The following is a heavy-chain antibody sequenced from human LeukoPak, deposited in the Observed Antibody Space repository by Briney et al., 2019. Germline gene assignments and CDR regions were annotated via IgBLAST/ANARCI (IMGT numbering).Heavy chain of an antibody. J-gene: IGHJ4*02. V-gene: IGHV4-39*07. D-gene: IGHD4-23*01. Sequence: SETLSLTCTVSGGSISSSSYYWGWIRQPPGKGXXWIGSIYYSGSTYYNPSLKSRVTISVDTSKNQFSLKLSSVTAADTAVYYCARTTVVAKYFDYWGQGTLVTVSS. CDR3: ARTTVVAKYFDY. CDR2: IYYSGST. CDR1: GGSISSSSYY.